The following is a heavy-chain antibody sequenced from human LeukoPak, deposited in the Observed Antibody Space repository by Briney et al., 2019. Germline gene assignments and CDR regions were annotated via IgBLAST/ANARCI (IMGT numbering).Heavy chain of an antibody. CDR2: YTSGST. CDR3: ARVLGNFWSGYPFDY. D-gene: IGHD3-3*01. Sequence: SETLSLTCTVSGGSISSYYWSWIRQPAGKGLEWIGYTSGSTNYNPSLKSRVTMSVDTSKNQFSLKLSSVTAADTAVYYCARVLGNFWSGYPFDYWGQGTLVTVSS. CDR1: GGSISSYY. V-gene: IGHV4-4*07. J-gene: IGHJ4*02.